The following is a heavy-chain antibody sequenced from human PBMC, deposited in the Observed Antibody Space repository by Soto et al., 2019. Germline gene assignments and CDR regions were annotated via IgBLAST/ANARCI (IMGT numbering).Heavy chain of an antibody. V-gene: IGHV3-74*01. Sequence: GGSLRLSCAASGFTFSSYWMHWVRQAPGKGLVWVSRINSDGSSISYADSVKGRFTISRDNAKNTLYLQMNSLRVEDTAVYYCARETGYSSGWLQDYWGQGTLVTVSS. CDR3: ARETGYSSGWLQDY. CDR1: GFTFSSYW. J-gene: IGHJ4*02. CDR2: INSDGSSI. D-gene: IGHD6-19*01.